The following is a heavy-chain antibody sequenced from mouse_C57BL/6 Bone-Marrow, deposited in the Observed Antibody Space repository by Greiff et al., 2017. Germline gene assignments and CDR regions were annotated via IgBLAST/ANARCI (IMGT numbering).Heavy chain of an antibody. V-gene: IGHV1-82*01. J-gene: IGHJ4*01. Sequence: QVQLKESGPELVKPGASVKISCKASGYAFSSSWMNWVKQRPGKGLEWIGRIYPGDGDTNYNGKFKGKATLTADKSSSTAYMQLSSLTSEDSAVYFCARRETGIAMDYWGQGTSVPVSS. D-gene: IGHD4-1*01. CDR2: IYPGDGDT. CDR3: ARRETGIAMDY. CDR1: GYAFSSSW.